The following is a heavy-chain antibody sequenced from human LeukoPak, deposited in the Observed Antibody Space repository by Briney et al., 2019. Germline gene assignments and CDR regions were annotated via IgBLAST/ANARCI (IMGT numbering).Heavy chain of an antibody. CDR2: IYYSGST. V-gene: IGHV4-39*02. CDR1: GGSITSSSYY. Sequence: SETLSLTCTVSGGSITSSSYYWGWIRQPPGKGLKWIGRIYYSGSTYYNPSLKSRVTISVDTSKNQFSLKLSSGTAADTDVYYCARDRYSYGIYYYYYMVVSGKGNTLSISS. CDR3: ARDRYSYGIYYYYYMVV. D-gene: IGHD5-18*01. J-gene: IGHJ6*03.